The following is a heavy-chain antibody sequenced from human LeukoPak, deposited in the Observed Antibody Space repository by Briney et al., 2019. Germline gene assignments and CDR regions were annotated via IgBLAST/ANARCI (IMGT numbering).Heavy chain of an antibody. V-gene: IGHV3-48*01. CDR2: ISSSSSTI. D-gene: IGHD6-19*01. CDR3: AITKQGLLNYYYGMDA. CDR1: GFTFSSYS. Sequence: GGSLRLSCAASGFTFSSYSMNWVRQAPGKGLEWVSYISSSSSTIYYADSVKGRFTISRDNAKNSLYLQMNSLRAEDTAVYYCAITKQGLLNYYYGMDAYGQGTTVT. J-gene: IGHJ6*02.